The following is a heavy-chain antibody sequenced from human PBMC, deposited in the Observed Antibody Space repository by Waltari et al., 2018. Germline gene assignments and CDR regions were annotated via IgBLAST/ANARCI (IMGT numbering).Heavy chain of an antibody. CDR3: ARGNFWSGQGDY. J-gene: IGHJ4*02. CDR1: GGSFSGYY. V-gene: IGHV4-34*01. CDR2: INHSGST. Sequence: QLQLQESGPGLVKPSETLSLTCTVSGGSFSGYYWSWIRQPPGKGLEWIGEINHSGSTNYNPSLKSRVTISVDTSKNQFSLKLSSVTAADTAVYYCARGNFWSGQGDYWGQGTLVTVSS. D-gene: IGHD3-3*01.